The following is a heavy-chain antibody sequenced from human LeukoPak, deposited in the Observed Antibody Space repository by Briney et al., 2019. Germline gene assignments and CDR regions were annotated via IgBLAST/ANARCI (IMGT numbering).Heavy chain of an antibody. CDR2: IYYSGST. Sequence: PSETLSLTCTVSGGSISSYYWSWLRQPPGKGLEWIGYIYYSGSTNYNPSLKSRVTISVDTSKNQFSLKLSSVTAADTAVYYCARRSSDDWYFDLWGRGTLVTVSS. CDR3: ARRSSDDWYFDL. CDR1: GGSISSYY. V-gene: IGHV4-59*08. J-gene: IGHJ2*01. D-gene: IGHD3-22*01.